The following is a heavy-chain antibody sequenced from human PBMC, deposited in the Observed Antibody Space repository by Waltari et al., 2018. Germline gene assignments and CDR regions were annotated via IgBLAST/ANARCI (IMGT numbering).Heavy chain of an antibody. CDR2: IYYSGST. J-gene: IGHJ4*02. CDR3: ARHALQYFDFAY. Sequence: QVQLQESGRGLVKPSETLSLTCTVSGGSISSYYWSWIRQPPGKGLGWIGYIYYSGSTNYNPSLKRRVTISVDTSKNQFSLKLSSVTAADTAVYYCARHALQYFDFAYWGQGTLVTVSS. D-gene: IGHD4-4*01. V-gene: IGHV4-59*08. CDR1: GGSISSYY.